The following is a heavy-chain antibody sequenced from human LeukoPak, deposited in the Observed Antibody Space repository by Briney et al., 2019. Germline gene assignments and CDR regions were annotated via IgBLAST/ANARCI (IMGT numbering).Heavy chain of an antibody. Sequence: SETLSLTCTVSGGSISSSSYYWGWIRQPPGKGLEWIGNIYYSGSTYYNPSLKSRVTISIDTSKNQFSLKLSPVTAADTAVYYCARVALRVAAVDYWGQGTLVTVSS. CDR1: GGSISSSSYY. V-gene: IGHV4-39*07. CDR3: ARVALRVAAVDY. D-gene: IGHD6-13*01. J-gene: IGHJ4*02. CDR2: IYYSGST.